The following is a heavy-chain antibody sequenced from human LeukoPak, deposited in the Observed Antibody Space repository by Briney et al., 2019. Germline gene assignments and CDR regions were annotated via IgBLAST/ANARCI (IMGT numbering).Heavy chain of an antibody. CDR3: ARDSVSRRTVGLINYYFDY. Sequence: ASVKVSCKASGGTFSSYAISWVRQAPGRGLEWMGGIIPIFGTANYAQKFQGRVTITADESTSTAYMELSSLRTEDTAMYYCARDSVSRRTVGLINYYFDYWGQGALVTVSS. CDR1: GGTFSSYA. V-gene: IGHV1-69*13. CDR2: IIPIFGTA. J-gene: IGHJ4*02. D-gene: IGHD3-16*02.